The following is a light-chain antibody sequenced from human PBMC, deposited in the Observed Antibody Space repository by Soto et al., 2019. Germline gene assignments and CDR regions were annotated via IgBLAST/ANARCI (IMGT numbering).Light chain of an antibody. Sequence: QSVLTQPPSVSAAPGQKVTISSSGSSSNIGNNYVSWYQQLPGTAPKLLIYDNDKRPSGIPDRFSGSKSGTSATLGITGLQTGDEADYYCGTWDSSLSAGVLGTGTKVTVL. J-gene: IGLJ1*01. CDR3: GTWDSSLSAGV. CDR1: SSNIGNNY. V-gene: IGLV1-51*01. CDR2: DND.